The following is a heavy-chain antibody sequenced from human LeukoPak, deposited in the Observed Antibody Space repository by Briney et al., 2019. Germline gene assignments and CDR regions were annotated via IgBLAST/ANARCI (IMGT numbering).Heavy chain of an antibody. Sequence: SETLSLTCTVSGGSINRDYYYWSWIRQHPGRGLEWIGYIYHSGTTYYNPPLESRVTISIDTSKNQFSLTLYSVTAADTAVYYCARGGGAWFDPWGQGTLVTVSS. CDR1: GGSINRDYYY. D-gene: IGHD3-10*01. CDR2: IYHSGTT. CDR3: ARGGGAWFDP. J-gene: IGHJ5*02. V-gene: IGHV4-31*03.